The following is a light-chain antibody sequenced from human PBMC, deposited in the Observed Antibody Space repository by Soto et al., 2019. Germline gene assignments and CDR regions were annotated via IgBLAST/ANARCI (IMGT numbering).Light chain of an antibody. CDR3: QQYGGSPRT. J-gene: IGKJ1*01. V-gene: IGKV3-20*01. Sequence: EIVLTQSPGTLSLSPGEGATLSCRASQSISSNFLAWYQQKRGQAPRLLIHGASNRATGIPDSFSGSGSGTDFTLTITRLEPEDFAVYYCQQYGGSPRTFGQGTKVDI. CDR2: GAS. CDR1: QSISSNF.